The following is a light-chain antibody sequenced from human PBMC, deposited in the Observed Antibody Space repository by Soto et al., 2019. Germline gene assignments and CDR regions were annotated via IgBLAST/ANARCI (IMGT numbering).Light chain of an antibody. CDR1: QIIRNW. J-gene: IGKJ1*01. Sequence: ASQIIRNWLAWYQQKPGEAPKLLIYDASSLESGVPSRFSGSGFGTEFTLTISSLQPDDVGTYYCQQYNSYPWTFGQGTKVDI. V-gene: IGKV1-5*01. CDR2: DAS. CDR3: QQYNSYPWT.